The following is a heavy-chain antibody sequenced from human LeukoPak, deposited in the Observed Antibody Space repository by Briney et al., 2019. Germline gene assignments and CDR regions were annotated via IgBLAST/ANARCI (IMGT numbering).Heavy chain of an antibody. V-gene: IGHV3-23*01. CDR3: AKDGGDYVSVRYFDY. D-gene: IGHD2-21*02. J-gene: IGHJ4*02. CDR1: GFTVSSNY. CDR2: ISGSGGST. Sequence: PGGSLRLSCAASGFTVSSNYMSWVRQAPGKGLEWVSAISGSGGSTYYADSVKGRFTISRDNSKNTLYLQMNSLRAEDTAVYYCAKDGGDYVSVRYFDYWGQGTLVTVSS.